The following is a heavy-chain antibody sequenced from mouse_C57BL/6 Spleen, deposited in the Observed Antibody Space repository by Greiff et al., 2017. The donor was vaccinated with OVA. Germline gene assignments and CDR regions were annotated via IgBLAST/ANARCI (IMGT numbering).Heavy chain of an antibody. J-gene: IGHJ4*01. D-gene: IGHD2-2*01. CDR3: ARDGYDGYYAMDY. V-gene: IGHV1-82*01. CDR1: GYAFSSSW. Sequence: QVQLQQSGPELVKPGASVKISCKASGYAFSSSWMNWVKQRPGKGLEWIGRIYPGDGDTNYNGKFKGKATLTADKSSSTAYMQLSSLTSEDSAVYFCARDGYDGYYAMDYWGQGTSVTDSS. CDR2: IYPGDGDT.